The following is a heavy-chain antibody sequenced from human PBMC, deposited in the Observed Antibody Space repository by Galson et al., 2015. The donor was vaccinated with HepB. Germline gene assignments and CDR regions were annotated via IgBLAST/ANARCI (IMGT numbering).Heavy chain of an antibody. D-gene: IGHD3-3*01. V-gene: IGHV1-18*01. CDR2: ISAYNGNT. Sequence: SVKVSCKASGFTFTSYGISWGRQAPGQGLEWMGWISAYNGNTNYAQKLQGRVTMTTDTSTSTAYMELRSLRSDDTAVYYCARDTLTIFDEWYGMDVWGQGTTVTVSS. CDR1: GFTFTSYG. CDR3: ARDTLTIFDEWYGMDV. J-gene: IGHJ6*02.